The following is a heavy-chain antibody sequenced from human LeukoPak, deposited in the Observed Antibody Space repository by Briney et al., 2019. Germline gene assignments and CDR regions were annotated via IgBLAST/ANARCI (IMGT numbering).Heavy chain of an antibody. CDR3: AKVRFYYYDSSGYSDY. Sequence: GGSLRLSCAASGFTFSSYAMSWVRQAPGKGLEWVSAISGSGGSTYYADSVKGRFTISRDNSKNTLYLQMNSLRAEDTAVYYCAKVRFYYYDSSGYSDYWGQGILVTVSS. CDR1: GFTFSSYA. D-gene: IGHD3-22*01. J-gene: IGHJ4*02. CDR2: ISGSGGST. V-gene: IGHV3-23*01.